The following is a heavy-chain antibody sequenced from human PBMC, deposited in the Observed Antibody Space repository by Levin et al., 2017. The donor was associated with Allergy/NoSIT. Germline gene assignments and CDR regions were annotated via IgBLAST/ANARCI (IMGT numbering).Heavy chain of an antibody. D-gene: IGHD5-12*01. V-gene: IGHV3-23*01. Sequence: GGSLRLSCAASGFTFSSYAMSWVRQAPGKGLEWVSAISGSGGSTYYADSVKGRFTISRDNSKNTLYLQMNSLRAEDTAVYYCAKLVATIGPQRWYFDRWGRGTLVTVSS. J-gene: IGHJ2*01. CDR2: ISGSGGST. CDR1: GFTFSSYA. CDR3: AKLVATIGPQRWYFDR.